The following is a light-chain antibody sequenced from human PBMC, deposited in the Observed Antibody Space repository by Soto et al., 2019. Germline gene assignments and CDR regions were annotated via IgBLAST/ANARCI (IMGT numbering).Light chain of an antibody. Sequence: QSALTQPASVSGSPGQTITVSCAGGSAAVGTYNLVSWYQQHPDKAPTLIIYGGNKRPSGVSDRFSGSQSGDTASLTISGLQTEDEADYYCCSYANFNPFVVFGGGTTLTVL. CDR1: SAAVGTYNL. CDR2: GGN. V-gene: IGLV2-23*03. J-gene: IGLJ3*02. CDR3: CSYANFNPFVV.